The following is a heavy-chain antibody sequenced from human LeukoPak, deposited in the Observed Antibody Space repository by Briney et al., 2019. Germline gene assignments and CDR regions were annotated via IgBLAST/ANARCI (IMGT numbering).Heavy chain of an antibody. CDR2: IGGVGDRT. D-gene: IGHD6-19*01. Sequence: GGSLRLSCAASGFTFTTYAMSWVRQAPGKGLEWVAGIGGVGDRTYYADSAKGRFTISRDNSKDRVFLQMNSLKVEDTAVYYCAKASRQGAVASPLDYWGQGTLVTVSS. CDR3: AKASRQGAVASPLDY. V-gene: IGHV3-23*01. CDR1: GFTFTTYA. J-gene: IGHJ4*02.